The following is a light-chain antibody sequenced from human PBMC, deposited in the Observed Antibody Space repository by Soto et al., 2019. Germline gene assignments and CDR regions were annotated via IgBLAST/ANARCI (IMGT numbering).Light chain of an antibody. CDR3: QNYGPAPWT. CDR2: AAS. Sequence: EIVLTQSAGTLSLSPGERATLSCRASQTVSGSYLAWFQQKPGQTPRLLIYAASTRAAGVPGRFSGSGSGTDFSLPINRLGLEDFAVYYCQNYGPAPWTFGQGTKVEIK. J-gene: IGKJ1*01. CDR1: QTVSGSY. V-gene: IGKV3-20*01.